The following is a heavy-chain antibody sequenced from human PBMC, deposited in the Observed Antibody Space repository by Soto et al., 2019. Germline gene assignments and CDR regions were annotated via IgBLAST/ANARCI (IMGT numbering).Heavy chain of an antibody. Sequence: ESGGGLVQPGGSLRLSCAASGFTFSSYAMSWVRQAPGKELEWVSAISGSGGSTYYADSVKGRFTISRDNSKNTLYLQMNSLRAEDTAVYYCAKECDYIGGSYRRRLCYFDYWGQGTLVTVAS. J-gene: IGHJ4*02. V-gene: IGHV3-23*01. D-gene: IGHD3-16*02. CDR3: AKECDYIGGSYRRRLCYFDY. CDR1: GFTFSSYA. CDR2: ISGSGGST.